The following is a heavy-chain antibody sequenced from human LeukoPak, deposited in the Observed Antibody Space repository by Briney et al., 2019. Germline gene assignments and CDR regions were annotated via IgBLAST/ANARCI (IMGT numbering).Heavy chain of an antibody. CDR1: GYRFRNYW. CDR3: AIGGDSTTSCYRCFNY. V-gene: IGHV5-51*01. Sequence: GESLKISCEGSGYRFRNYWIGWVRQLHGKGLEWMGVIYPDDSDTRYSPSFQGQVTISADKSIGTAYLQWSSLKASDTAMYYCAIGGDSTTSCYRCFNYWGQGTLVTVSS. J-gene: IGHJ4*02. CDR2: IYPDDSDT. D-gene: IGHD2-2*01.